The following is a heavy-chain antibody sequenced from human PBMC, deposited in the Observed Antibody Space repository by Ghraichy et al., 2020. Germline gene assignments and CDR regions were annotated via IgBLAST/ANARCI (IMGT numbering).Heavy chain of an antibody. CDR2: TYYRSKWYN. CDR3: ARGIMREGFDY. V-gene: IGHV6-1*01. CDR1: GDSVSSNFTI. Sequence: SQTLALTCAISGDSVSSNFTIWNWIRQSPSRGLEWLGRTYYRSKWYNHYAVSVKSRITVNPDTSNNQFSLQLNSVTPEDTAVYYCARGIMREGFDYWGQGTLVTVSS. J-gene: IGHJ4*02.